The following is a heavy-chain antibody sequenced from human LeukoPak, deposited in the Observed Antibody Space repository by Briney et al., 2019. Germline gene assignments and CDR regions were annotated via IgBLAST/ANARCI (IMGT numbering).Heavy chain of an antibody. CDR3: ARDLPEGGGSGSWYGPHYGMDV. CDR2: ISSSSSYI. J-gene: IGHJ6*02. D-gene: IGHD6-13*01. Sequence: GGSLRLSCAASGFTFSSYSMNWVRQAPGKGLEWVSSISSSSSYIYYADSVKGRFTISRDNAKNSLYLQMNSLRAEDTAVYYCARDLPEGGGSGSWYGPHYGMDVWGQGTTVTVSS. V-gene: IGHV3-21*01. CDR1: GFTFSSYS.